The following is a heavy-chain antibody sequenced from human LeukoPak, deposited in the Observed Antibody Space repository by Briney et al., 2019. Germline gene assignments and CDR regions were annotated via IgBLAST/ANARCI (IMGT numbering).Heavy chain of an antibody. D-gene: IGHD1/OR15-1a*01. CDR2: IKEDVSEK. V-gene: IGHV3-7*01. CDR1: GFTFSHYW. J-gene: IGHJ4*02. Sequence: GSLRLSCAASGFTFSHYWMSWVRQAPGKGLEWVANIKEDVSEKHYVDSVKGRFTISRDHAKNSLYLQMNSLRAEDTAVYYCARNKRGDIWGQGTLVTVSS. CDR3: ARNKRGDI.